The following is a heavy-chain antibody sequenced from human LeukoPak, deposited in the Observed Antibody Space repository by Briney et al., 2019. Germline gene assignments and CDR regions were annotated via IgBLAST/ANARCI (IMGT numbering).Heavy chain of an antibody. CDR3: ARDNLNYGSGSYYSDY. Sequence: SETLSLTCTVSGGSISSYYWGWIRQPPGKGLEWIGSIYHSGSTYYNPSLKSRVTISVDTSKNQFSLKLSSVTAADTAVYYCARDNLNYGSGSYYSDYWGQGTLVTVSS. V-gene: IGHV4-39*07. CDR1: GGSISSYY. D-gene: IGHD3-10*01. CDR2: IYHSGST. J-gene: IGHJ4*02.